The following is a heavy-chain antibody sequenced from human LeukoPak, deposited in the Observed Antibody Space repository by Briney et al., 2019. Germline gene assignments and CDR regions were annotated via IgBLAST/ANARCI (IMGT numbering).Heavy chain of an antibody. Sequence: AGGSLRLSCAASGFTFSRYWMSWVRQAPGKGLEWVANIKQDGSEKYYVDSVKGRFTISRDNAKNSLYLQMNSLRAEDTAVYYCAREKGFYYYMDVWGKGTTVTVSS. CDR1: GFTFSRYW. CDR3: AREKGFYYYMDV. CDR2: IKQDGSEK. J-gene: IGHJ6*03. V-gene: IGHV3-7*01.